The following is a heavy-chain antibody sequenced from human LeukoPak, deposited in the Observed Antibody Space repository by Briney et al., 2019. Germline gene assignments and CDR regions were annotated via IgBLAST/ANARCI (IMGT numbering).Heavy chain of an antibody. Sequence: GASVKVSCKASGYTFTGYYMHWVRQAPGQGLEWMGWINPNSGGTNYAQKFQGWVTMTRDTSISTAYMELSRLRSDDTAVYYCARGWVLRYFDRGAPLYYYYGMDVWGQGTTVTVSS. CDR1: GYTFTGYY. D-gene: IGHD3-9*01. J-gene: IGHJ6*02. V-gene: IGHV1-2*04. CDR3: ARGWVLRYFDRGAPLYYYYGMDV. CDR2: INPNSGGT.